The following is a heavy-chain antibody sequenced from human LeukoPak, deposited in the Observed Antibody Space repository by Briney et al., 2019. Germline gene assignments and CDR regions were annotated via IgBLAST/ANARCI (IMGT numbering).Heavy chain of an antibody. Sequence: GGSLRLSCAGSGFMFTSYALSWVRQAPGKGLEWVATVSGIGDNTHYADSVKGRFTISRDNSKNMVFLQMTSLRVEDTAVYYCAKVPSNGGNSDDFWGQGTQVIVSS. CDR2: VSGIGDNT. CDR1: GFMFTSYA. CDR3: AKVPSNGGNSDDF. D-gene: IGHD2-8*01. V-gene: IGHV3-23*01. J-gene: IGHJ4*02.